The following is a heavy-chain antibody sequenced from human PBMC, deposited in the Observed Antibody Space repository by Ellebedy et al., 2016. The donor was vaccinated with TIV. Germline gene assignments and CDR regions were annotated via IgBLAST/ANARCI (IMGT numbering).Heavy chain of an antibody. V-gene: IGHV1-18*03. CDR2: ISAYNGNT. CDR3: ARSPNKKGKGEGAFDI. Sequence: AASVKVSCKASGYTFTSYGISWVRQAPGQGLEWMGWISAYNGNTNYAQKLQGRVTMTTDTSTSTAYMELRSLRSDDMAVYYCARSPNKKGKGEGAFDIWGQGTMVTVSS. D-gene: IGHD3-16*01. J-gene: IGHJ3*02. CDR1: GYTFTSYG.